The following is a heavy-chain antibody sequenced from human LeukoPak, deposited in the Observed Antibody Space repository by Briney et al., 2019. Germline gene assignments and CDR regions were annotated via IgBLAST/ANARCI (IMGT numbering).Heavy chain of an antibody. CDR3: ARIRYCSSTSCLYFDY. D-gene: IGHD2-2*01. J-gene: IGHJ4*02. CDR2: ISSSSSYI. Sequence: GGSLRLSCAASAFTFSSYTMNWVRQAPGKGLEWVSSISSSSSYIYYADSVKGRFTISRDNAKNSLYLQMNSLRAEDTAVYYCARIRYCSSTSCLYFDYWGQGTLVTVSS. CDR1: AFTFSSYT. V-gene: IGHV3-21*01.